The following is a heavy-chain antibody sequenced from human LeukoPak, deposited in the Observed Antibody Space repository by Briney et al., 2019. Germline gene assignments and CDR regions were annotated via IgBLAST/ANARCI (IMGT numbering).Heavy chain of an antibody. D-gene: IGHD2/OR15-2a*01. CDR1: GNYW. V-gene: IGHV3-74*01. J-gene: IGHJ4*02. CDR3: VSFYETY. Sequence: TGGCLRLSCAASGNYWMLWVRQVPGKGLVWVSHINSDGSWTSYADSVKGRFTISKDNAKNTVYLQMNSLRAEDTAVYYCVSFYETYWGRGTLVTVSS. CDR2: INSDGSWT.